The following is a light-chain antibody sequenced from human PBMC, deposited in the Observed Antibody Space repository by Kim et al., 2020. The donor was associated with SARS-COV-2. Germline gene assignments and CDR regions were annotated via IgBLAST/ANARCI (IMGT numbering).Light chain of an antibody. J-gene: IGLJ1*01. CDR3: NSRDSSGNPYV. CDR2: GKN. CDR1: SLRSYY. V-gene: IGLV3-19*01. Sequence: SSELTQDPAVSVALGQIVRITCQGDSLRSYYASWYQQKPGQAPVLVIYGKNNRPSGIPDRFSGSSSGNTASLTITGAQAEDEADYYCNSRDSSGNPYVFGTGTKVTVL.